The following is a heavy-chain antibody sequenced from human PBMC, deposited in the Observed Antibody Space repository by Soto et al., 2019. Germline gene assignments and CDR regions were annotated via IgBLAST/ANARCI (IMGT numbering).Heavy chain of an antibody. CDR2: INPSGGTT. V-gene: IGHV1-46*01. J-gene: IGHJ4*02. Sequence: DSGKVCCEASGCTFTRYNVHWVRQAPGQGLEWMAIINPSGGTTYYVQKFEGRVTLTTDTSTSTVYMELTSLRSDDTAVYYCARVRGGGSEYFFDYWGQGTLVTVSS. CDR3: ARVRGGGSEYFFDY. CDR1: GCTFTRYN. D-gene: IGHD2-15*01.